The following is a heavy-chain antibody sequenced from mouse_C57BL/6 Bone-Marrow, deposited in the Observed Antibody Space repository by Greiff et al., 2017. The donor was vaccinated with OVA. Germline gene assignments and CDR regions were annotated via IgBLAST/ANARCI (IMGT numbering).Heavy chain of an antibody. CDR1: GYTFTSYW. J-gene: IGHJ3*01. D-gene: IGHD2-4*01. CDR3: ARRGYDYESFAY. CDR2: IDPSDSET. V-gene: IGHV1-52*01. Sequence: VKQSCKASGYTFTSYWMHWVKQRPIQGLEWIGNIDPSDSETHYNQKFKDKATLTVDKSSSTAYMQLSSLTSEDSAVYYCARRGYDYESFAYWGQGTLVTVSA.